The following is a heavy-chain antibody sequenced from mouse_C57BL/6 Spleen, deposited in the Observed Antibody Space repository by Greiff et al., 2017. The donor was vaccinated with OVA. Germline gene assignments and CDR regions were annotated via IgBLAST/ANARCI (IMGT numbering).Heavy chain of an antibody. V-gene: IGHV1-19*01. J-gene: IGHJ2*01. CDR1: GYTFTDYY. CDR2: INPYNGGT. D-gene: IGHD1-1*01. Sequence: SGPVLVKPGASVKMSCKASGYTFTDYYMNWVKQSHGQSLEWIGVINPYNGGTSYNQKFKGKATLTVDKSSSTAYMELNSLTSEDSAVYYCARGVTTVVAHLDYWGQGTTLTVSS. CDR3: ARGVTTVVAHLDY.